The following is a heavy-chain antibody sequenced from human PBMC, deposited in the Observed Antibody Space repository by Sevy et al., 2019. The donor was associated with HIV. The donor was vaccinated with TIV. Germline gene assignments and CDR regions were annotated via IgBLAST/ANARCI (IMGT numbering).Heavy chain of an antibody. CDR2: INPSGGST. D-gene: IGHD3-3*01. Sequence: ASVKVSCKASGYTFTSYYMYWVRQAPGQGLEWMGIINPSGGSTIYAQKFQGRVTMTRDTSTSTVYMELSSLRSEDTAVYYCARGLYDFWSGYYRGYYYYYGMDVWGQGTTVIVSS. J-gene: IGHJ6*02. CDR3: ARGLYDFWSGYYRGYYYYYGMDV. V-gene: IGHV1-46*03. CDR1: GYTFTSYY.